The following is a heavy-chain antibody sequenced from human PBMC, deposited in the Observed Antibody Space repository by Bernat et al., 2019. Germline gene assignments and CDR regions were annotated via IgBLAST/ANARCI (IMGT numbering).Heavy chain of an antibody. J-gene: IGHJ3*02. V-gene: IGHV4-39*01. CDR2: IYFSGGT. CDR3: ARHFTTRVTAVAPVAI. Sequence: QLQLQESGPRLVKPSETLSLTCTVSGGSISTSSYYWGWIRQPPGKGLEWIGTIYFSGGTYYNPSLKSRVTMSVDRSRSQFSLKLSSVTAADTAVYYCARHFTTRVTAVAPVAIWGQGTLVTVSS. D-gene: IGHD6-19*01. CDR1: GGSISTSSYY.